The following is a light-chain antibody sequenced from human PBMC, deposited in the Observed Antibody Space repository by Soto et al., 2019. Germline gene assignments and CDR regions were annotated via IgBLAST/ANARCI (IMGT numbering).Light chain of an antibody. CDR1: SSDISGYNY. V-gene: IGLV2-14*01. CDR3: SSYTGSSTLV. Sequence: QSARTQPASVSGSPGQSITISCTGSSSDISGYNYVSWYQQHPGKAPKLMIFEVSNRPSGVSIRFSGSRSGNTASLTISGLQAEDEADYYCSSYTGSSTLVFGTGTKVTVL. J-gene: IGLJ1*01. CDR2: EVS.